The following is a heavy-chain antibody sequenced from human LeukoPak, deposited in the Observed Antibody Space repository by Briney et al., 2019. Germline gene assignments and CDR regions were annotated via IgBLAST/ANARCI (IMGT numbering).Heavy chain of an antibody. D-gene: IGHD3-3*01. CDR2: IYYSGNT. CDR3: AVDFGSHRVVY. J-gene: IGHJ4*01. V-gene: IGHV4-39*01. CDR1: GGSISSSSYY. Sequence: PSETLSLTCAVSGGSISSSSYYWGWVRQPPGKGLEWIGSIYYSGNTYYNPSPKSRVTISLDTSKNQYSLRLGSVTAADTAVYYCAVDFGSHRVVYWGQGSLVTVSS.